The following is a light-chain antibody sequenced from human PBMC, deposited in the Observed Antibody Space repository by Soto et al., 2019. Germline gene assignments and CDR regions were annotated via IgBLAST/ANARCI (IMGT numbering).Light chain of an antibody. J-gene: IGLJ2*01. CDR2: DVS. CDR1: SSDVGGYNS. Sequence: QSVLTQPAPVSGSPGQSITVSCTGTSSDVGGYNSVSWYQQHPGKAPKLMIYDVSNRPSGVSNRFSGSKSGNTASLTVSGLQAEDEADYYCSSYTSRSTVVFGGGTKLTVL. CDR3: SSYTSRSTVV. V-gene: IGLV2-14*01.